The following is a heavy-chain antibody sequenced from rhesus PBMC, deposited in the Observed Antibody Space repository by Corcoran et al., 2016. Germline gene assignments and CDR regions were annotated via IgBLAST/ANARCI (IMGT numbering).Heavy chain of an antibody. D-gene: IGHD3-16*01. CDR1: GGSIGDSYY. CDR3: ARTSGSYYVGHFDY. V-gene: IGHV4-106*01. Sequence: QVQLQASGPGLAKPSANLSLTRAVSGGSIGDSYYWCWLRQPPGKGMAWIGYIYGSGGSTYYNPSLKSRVTISTYTSYNQFSLKLSSVTAADTAVYYCARTSGSYYVGHFDYWGQGVLVTVSS. J-gene: IGHJ4*01. CDR2: IYGSGGST.